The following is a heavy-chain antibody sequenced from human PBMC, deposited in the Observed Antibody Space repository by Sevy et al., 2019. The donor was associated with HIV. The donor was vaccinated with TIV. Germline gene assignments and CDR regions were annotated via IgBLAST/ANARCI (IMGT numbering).Heavy chain of an antibody. CDR1: GFSFSDAY. CDR2: IKSKIHGETT. D-gene: IGHD4-17*01. J-gene: IGHJ4*02. CDR3: TTHTMSRRDYGDYYAY. V-gene: IGHV3-15*01. Sequence: GGCLRLSCAASGFSFSDAYMTWVRQAPVKGLEWIAHIKSKIHGETTDYAAPVKGRFTISRDNSKSTLYLQMNGLKTEDTAVYHSTTHTMSRRDYGDYYAYWGQGALVTVSS.